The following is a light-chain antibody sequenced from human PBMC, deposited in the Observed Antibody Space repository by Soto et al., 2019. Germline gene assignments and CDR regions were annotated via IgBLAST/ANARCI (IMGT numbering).Light chain of an antibody. CDR2: GAS. CDR1: QSVSSSY. CDR3: QQYGRSPLT. V-gene: IGKV3-20*01. J-gene: IGKJ4*01. Sequence: EIVLTQSPGILSLSPGERATLSCRASQSVSSSYLAWYQQKPGQAPRLLIYGASSRATGIPDRFSGSGSGTDFALTISRLEPEDFAVYYCQQYGRSPLTFGGGTQVEIK.